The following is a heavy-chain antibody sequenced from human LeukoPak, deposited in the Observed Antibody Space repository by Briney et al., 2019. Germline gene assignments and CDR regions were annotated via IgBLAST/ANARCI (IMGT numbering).Heavy chain of an antibody. CDR3: ARGLQSSKSGS. V-gene: IGHV3-21*01. J-gene: IGHJ4*02. D-gene: IGHD4-11*01. CDR1: GYTFSSYS. CDR2: ISSSSSYI. Sequence: SGGSLRLSCAASGYTFSSYSMNWVRQAPGKGLEWVSSISSSSSYIYYAHSVKGRFTISRDNAKNSLYLQMNSLRAEDTAVYYCARGLQSSKSGSWGQGTLVTVSS.